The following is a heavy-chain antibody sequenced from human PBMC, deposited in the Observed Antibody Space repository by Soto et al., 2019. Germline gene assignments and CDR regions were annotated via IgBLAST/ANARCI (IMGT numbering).Heavy chain of an antibody. D-gene: IGHD6-13*01. V-gene: IGHV5-51*01. CDR1: GYSFTSYW. Sequence: GESLKISCKGSGYSFTSYWIGWVRQMPGKGLEWMGIIYPGDSDTRYSPSFQGQVTISADKSISTAYLQWSSLKASDTAMYYCARHRHSSSWPSDAFDICCQGTMVTVSS. CDR2: IYPGDSDT. J-gene: IGHJ3*02. CDR3: ARHRHSSSWPSDAFDI.